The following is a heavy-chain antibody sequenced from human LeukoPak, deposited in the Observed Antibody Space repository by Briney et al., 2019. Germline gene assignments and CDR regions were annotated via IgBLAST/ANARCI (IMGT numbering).Heavy chain of an antibody. V-gene: IGHV3-30-3*01. CDR1: GFTFSSYA. CDR3: AREGPRGNSQFDY. J-gene: IGHJ4*02. Sequence: GGSLRLSCAASGFTFSSYAMHWVHQAPGKGLEWVAVISYGGSNKYYADSVKGRFTISRDNSKNTLYLQTNSLRAEDTAVYYCAREGPRGNSQFDYWGQGTLVTVSS. D-gene: IGHD2/OR15-2a*01. CDR2: ISYGGSNK.